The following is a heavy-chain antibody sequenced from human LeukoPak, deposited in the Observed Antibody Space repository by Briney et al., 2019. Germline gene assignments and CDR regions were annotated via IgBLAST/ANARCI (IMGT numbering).Heavy chain of an antibody. CDR3: TRHFDFWSGYFGF. CDR2: IRSKTNNLAT. Sequence: PGGSLRLSCAASGFIFSGAAMHWVRQASGKGLEWVGRIRSKTNNLATAYAASVKGRFTISRDDSKNTAYLQMNGLKTEDTAMYYCTRHFDFWSGYFGFWGQGTLVTVSS. D-gene: IGHD3-3*01. V-gene: IGHV3-73*01. CDR1: GFIFSGAA. J-gene: IGHJ4*02.